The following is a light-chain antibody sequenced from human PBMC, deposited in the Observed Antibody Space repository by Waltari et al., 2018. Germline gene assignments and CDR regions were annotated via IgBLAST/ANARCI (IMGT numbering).Light chain of an antibody. Sequence: TQMPRPPSSLPASVGANVTITCRAGQGIRNDVGWYQQKPGNAPKRLIYAASSLQSGVPSRFSGSGSGTEFTLTISSLQPEDFATYYCLQHNSYPWTFGQGTKVEIK. J-gene: IGKJ1*01. CDR3: LQHNSYPWT. V-gene: IGKV1-17*01. CDR2: AAS. CDR1: QGIRND.